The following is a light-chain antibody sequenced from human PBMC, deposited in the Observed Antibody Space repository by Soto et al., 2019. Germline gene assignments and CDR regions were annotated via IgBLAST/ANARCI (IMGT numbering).Light chain of an antibody. Sequence: DIQMTQSPSTLSASIGDRVTITCRASERIRTWLAWYQHKPGKAPKFLIYDASSLESGVPSRFSASGTGTDFILTTSSLQREDFAPYYSQHSYTNPITSGQGTRLEIK. V-gene: IGKV1-5*01. CDR2: DAS. CDR3: QHSYTNPIT. J-gene: IGKJ5*01. CDR1: ERIRTW.